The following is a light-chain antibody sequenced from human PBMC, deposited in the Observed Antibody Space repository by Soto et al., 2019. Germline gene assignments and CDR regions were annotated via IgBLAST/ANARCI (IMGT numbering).Light chain of an antibody. CDR1: STDVGGYNY. CDR2: DVS. V-gene: IGLV2-11*01. Sequence: QSALTQPRSASGSPGQSVTISCTGTSTDVGGYNYVSWYQQHPGKAPKLMIYDVSQRPSGVPDRFSGSKSGNTASLTISGLQAEDEADYYCCSYAGSYSYVFGTGTKVTVL. CDR3: CSYAGSYSYV. J-gene: IGLJ1*01.